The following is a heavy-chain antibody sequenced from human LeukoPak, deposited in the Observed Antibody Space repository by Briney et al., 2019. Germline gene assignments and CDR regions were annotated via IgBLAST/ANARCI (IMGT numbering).Heavy chain of an antibody. J-gene: IGHJ4*02. D-gene: IGHD3-22*01. V-gene: IGHV3-23*01. CDR2: ISGSGGST. CDR3: ATGITMIVVVIPAFDY. CDR1: GFTFSSYA. Sequence: GGSLRLSCAASGFTFSSYAMSWVRQAPGKGLEWVSAISGSGGSTYYADSVKGPFTISRDNSKNTLYLQMNSLRAEDTAVYYCATGITMIVVVIPAFDYWGQGTLVTVSS.